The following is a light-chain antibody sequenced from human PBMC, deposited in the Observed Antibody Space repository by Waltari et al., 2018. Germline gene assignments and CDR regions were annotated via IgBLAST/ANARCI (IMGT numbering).Light chain of an antibody. V-gene: IGLV1-47*01. Sequence: QSVLTQPPSASGTPGQRVTIPCSGRNSTIGSNFVFWYQQFPGTAPELLIYRSNQRPSGVPDRFSGSKSGSSASLAISGLRSEDEADYYCAAWDDSLSGWVFGGGTKLTVL. CDR2: RSN. CDR1: NSTIGSNF. J-gene: IGLJ3*02. CDR3: AAWDDSLSGWV.